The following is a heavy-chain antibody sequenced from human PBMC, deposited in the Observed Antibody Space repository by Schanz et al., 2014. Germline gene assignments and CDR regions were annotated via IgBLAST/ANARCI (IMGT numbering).Heavy chain of an antibody. Sequence: MQLLESGGGVVQPGRSLRLSCAASGFTFSTHAMHWVRQAPGKGLEWVALVSSDGNNDYYTDSVKGRFTISRDNSKNTVHLQMNSLRAEDTAVYYCAKQHIVRGVIYLNWFDSWGQGTLXTVSS. CDR2: VSSDGNND. J-gene: IGHJ5*01. V-gene: IGHV3-30*18. CDR1: GFTFSTHA. CDR3: AKQHIVRGVIYLNWFDS. D-gene: IGHD3-10*01.